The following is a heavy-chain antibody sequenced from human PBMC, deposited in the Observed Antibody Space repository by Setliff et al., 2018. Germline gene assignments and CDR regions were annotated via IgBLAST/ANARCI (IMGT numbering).Heavy chain of an antibody. D-gene: IGHD1-1*01. CDR2: IYSGGTT. V-gene: IGHV4-39*01. CDR3: ARTGTYRYFDY. Sequence: KTSETLSLTCKVSGDSMNSGVYYWAWIRQPPGKGLEWFGRIYSGGTTYYNSSLKSRVTISVDTSKSQFSLRLNSVTAADTAVYYCARTGTYRYFDYWGRGTLVTVSS. CDR1: GDSMNSGVYY. J-gene: IGHJ4*02.